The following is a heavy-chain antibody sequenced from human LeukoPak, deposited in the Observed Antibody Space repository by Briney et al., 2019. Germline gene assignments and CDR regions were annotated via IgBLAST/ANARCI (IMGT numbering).Heavy chain of an antibody. Sequence: SETLSLTCTVSGGSISSGGYYWSWIRQHPGKGLEWIGYIYYSGSTYYTPSLKSRVTISVDTSKNQFSLKLNSVTAADTAVYYCARVVSPDYDILTGYPVFDYWGQGTLVTVSS. CDR3: ARVVSPDYDILTGYPVFDY. CDR1: GGSISSGGYY. CDR2: IYYSGST. D-gene: IGHD3-9*01. J-gene: IGHJ4*02. V-gene: IGHV4-31*03.